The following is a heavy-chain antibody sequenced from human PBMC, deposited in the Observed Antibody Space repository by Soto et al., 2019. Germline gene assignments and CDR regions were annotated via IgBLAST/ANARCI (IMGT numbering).Heavy chain of an antibody. J-gene: IGHJ4*02. Sequence: QVQLVQSGAEVKRPGSSVKVSCEASGGTFSSFTITWVRQAPGQGLEWMGRITPILGTADYAQKFQGRVTISADKSTSTAYMALNSLRSEDTAVYYCARGPLGLLDYWGQGTLVTVSS. CDR3: ARGPLGLLDY. V-gene: IGHV1-69*08. CDR1: GGTFSSFT. D-gene: IGHD2-15*01. CDR2: ITPILGTA.